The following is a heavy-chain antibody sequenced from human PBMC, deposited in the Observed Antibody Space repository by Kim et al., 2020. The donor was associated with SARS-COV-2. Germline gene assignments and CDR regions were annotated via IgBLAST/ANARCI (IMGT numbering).Heavy chain of an antibody. Sequence: SVKVSCKASGGTFSSYAISWVRQAPGQGLEWMGRIIPILGIANYAQKFQGRVTITADKSTSTAYMELSSLRSEDTAVYYCARGGEYPRGVFDYWGQGTLVTVSS. D-gene: IGHD3-16*01. J-gene: IGHJ4*02. V-gene: IGHV1-69*04. CDR2: IIPILGIA. CDR3: ARGGEYPRGVFDY. CDR1: GGTFSSYA.